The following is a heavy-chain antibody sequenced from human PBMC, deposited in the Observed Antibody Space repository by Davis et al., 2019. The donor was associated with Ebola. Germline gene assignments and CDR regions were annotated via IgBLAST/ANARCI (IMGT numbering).Heavy chain of an antibody. V-gene: IGHV1-69*04. J-gene: IGHJ4*02. CDR3: AVGYGDYAPFDY. Sequence: SVKVSCKASGGTFSSYAISWVRQAPGQGLEWMGRIIPILGIANYAQKFQVRVTITADKSTTTAYMELSSLRSEDTAVYYCAVGYGDYAPFDYWGQGTLVTVCS. CDR1: GGTFSSYA. CDR2: IIPILGIA. D-gene: IGHD4-17*01.